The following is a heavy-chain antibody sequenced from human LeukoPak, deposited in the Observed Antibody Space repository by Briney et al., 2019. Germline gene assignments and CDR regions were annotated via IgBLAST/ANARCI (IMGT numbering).Heavy chain of an antibody. CDR2: ISSSSSTI. V-gene: IGHV3-48*04. D-gene: IGHD1-1*01. J-gene: IGHJ4*02. CDR1: GFTFSSYS. Sequence: TGGSLRLSCAASGFTFSSYSMKWVRQAPGKGLEWVSYISSSSSTIYYADSVRGRFTISRDNAKNSLYLQMNSLRAEDTAVYYCAEGTAGWGQGTLVSVSS. CDR3: AEGTAG.